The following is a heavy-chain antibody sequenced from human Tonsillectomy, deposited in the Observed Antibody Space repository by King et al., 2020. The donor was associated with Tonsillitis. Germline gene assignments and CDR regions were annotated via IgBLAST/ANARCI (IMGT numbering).Heavy chain of an antibody. J-gene: IGHJ4*02. Sequence: VQLVESGGGLVQPGGSLRLSCAASGFPFSSYSMNWVRQAPGKGLEWGAYTSSSSMIIYYAESAKGRFTISRDNAKNSLYLQMNSLRAEDTAVYYCARNFWSGGTEGCWGQGTLVTVSS. CDR1: GFPFSSYS. CDR2: TSSSSMII. V-gene: IGHV3-48*01. D-gene: IGHD3-3*01. CDR3: ARNFWSGGTEGC.